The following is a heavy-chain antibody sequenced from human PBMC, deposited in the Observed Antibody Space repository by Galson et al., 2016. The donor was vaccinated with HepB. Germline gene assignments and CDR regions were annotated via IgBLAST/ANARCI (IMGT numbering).Heavy chain of an antibody. V-gene: IGHV3-74*01. CDR2: IEPDGNSP. Sequence: SLRLSCAVSGFTFRNHQMHWLRQVPGKGLVWVSRIEPDGNSPIYADSVKGRFTISRDNAENTLYLQMNSLRAEDTAIYYCARDLSGPDYWGQGTLVTVSS. CDR1: GFTFRNHQ. J-gene: IGHJ4*02. CDR3: ARDLSGPDY.